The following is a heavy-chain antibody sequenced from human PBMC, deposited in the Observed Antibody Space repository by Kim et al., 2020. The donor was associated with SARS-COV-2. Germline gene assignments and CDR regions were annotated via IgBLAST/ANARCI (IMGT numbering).Heavy chain of an antibody. Sequence: GGSLRLSCAASGFTFSDYAMHWVRQAPGKGLEWVSVISRDGGGTYYADSVKGRFTISRDNSKNSLYLQMNSLRTEDTALYYCAKDMQQLETVDYWGQGTLVTVSS. J-gene: IGHJ4*02. D-gene: IGHD6-13*01. V-gene: IGHV3-43*02. CDR2: ISRDGGGT. CDR1: GFTFSDYA. CDR3: AKDMQQLETVDY.